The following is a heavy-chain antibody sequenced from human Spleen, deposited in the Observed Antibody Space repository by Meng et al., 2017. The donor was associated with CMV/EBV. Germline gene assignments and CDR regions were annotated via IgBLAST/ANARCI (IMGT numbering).Heavy chain of an antibody. CDR1: RFTFSDYY. CDR3: GRGHYGLDV. J-gene: IGHJ6*02. V-gene: IGHV3-11*04. CDR2: ISPSGSTM. Sequence: GGSLRLSCAASRFTFSDYYMSWIRLAPGKGLEWVSYISPSGSTMYYADSVKGRFTISRDNADNSVFLQMNSLRAEDTAVYYCGRGHYGLDVWGQGTTVTVSS.